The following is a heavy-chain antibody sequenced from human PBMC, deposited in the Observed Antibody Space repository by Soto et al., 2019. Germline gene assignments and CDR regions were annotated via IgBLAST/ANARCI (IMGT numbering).Heavy chain of an antibody. Sequence: GGSLRLSCAASGFPFSAYVMTWVRRAPGRGLEWISAISGSSDTAYYAESVKGRFTISRDNSRNTLYLKMNNLTVEDTAVYSYEKARFDSRGTFFRVGFYDVWGRGTLVTVSS. V-gene: IGHV3-23*01. CDR2: ISGSSDTA. J-gene: IGHJ4*02. CDR3: EKARFDSRGTFFRVGFYDV. CDR1: GFPFSAYV. D-gene: IGHD3-22*01.